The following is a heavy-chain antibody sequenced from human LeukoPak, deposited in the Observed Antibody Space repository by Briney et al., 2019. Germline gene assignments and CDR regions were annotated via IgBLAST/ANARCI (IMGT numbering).Heavy chain of an antibody. CDR3: ARDSSIAARRAFDI. J-gene: IGHJ3*02. D-gene: IGHD6-6*01. CDR2: ISYDGSNK. V-gene: IGHV3-30-3*01. Sequence: GGSLRLSCAASGFTFSSYAMHWVRQAPGKWLEWVAVISYDGSNKYYADSVKGRFTISRDNSKNTLYLQMNSLRAEDTAVYYCARDSSIAARRAFDIWGQGTMVTVSS. CDR1: GFTFSSYA.